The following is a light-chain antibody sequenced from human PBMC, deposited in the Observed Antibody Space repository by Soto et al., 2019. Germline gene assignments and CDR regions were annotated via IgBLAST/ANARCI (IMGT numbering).Light chain of an antibody. CDR2: SNS. CDR3: AAWDDRLSGV. J-gene: IGLJ3*02. CDR1: SSNIGSET. V-gene: IGLV1-44*01. Sequence: QSVLTQPPSASGTPGQRVTISCSGSSSNIGSETVNWYQQFPGTAPKLLIYSNSQRPSGVPDRFSGSKSGTSASLAISGLQSEDEADYYCAAWDDRLSGVFGGGTKVTVL.